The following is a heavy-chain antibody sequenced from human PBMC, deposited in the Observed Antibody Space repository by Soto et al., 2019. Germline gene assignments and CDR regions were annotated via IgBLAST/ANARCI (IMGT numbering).Heavy chain of an antibody. CDR3: ASLGGTRYSSSSDDY. CDR2: ISAYNGNT. V-gene: IGHV1-18*01. Sequence: GASVKVSCKASGYTFTSYGISWVRQAPGQGLEWMGWISAYNGNTNYAQKLQGRVTMTTDTSTSTAYMELRSLRSDDTAVYYCASLGGTRYSSSSDDYWGQGTLVTVSS. J-gene: IGHJ4*02. D-gene: IGHD6-6*01. CDR1: GYTFTSYG.